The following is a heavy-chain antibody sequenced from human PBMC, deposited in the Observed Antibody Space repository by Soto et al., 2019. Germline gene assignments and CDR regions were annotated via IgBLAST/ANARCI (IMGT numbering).Heavy chain of an antibody. V-gene: IGHV1-69*13. CDR3: ARAEVPRVAVRGVIITSNYYYYYYGMDV. Sequence: SVKVSCKASGGTFSIYAISWVLQSPLQWLDWMGGIIPIFGTANYAQKFQGRVTITADESTSTAYMELSSLRSEDTAVYYCARAEVPRVAVRGVIITSNYYYYYYGMDVWGQGTTVTVSS. D-gene: IGHD3-10*01. CDR1: GGTFSIYA. CDR2: IIPIFGTA. J-gene: IGHJ6*02.